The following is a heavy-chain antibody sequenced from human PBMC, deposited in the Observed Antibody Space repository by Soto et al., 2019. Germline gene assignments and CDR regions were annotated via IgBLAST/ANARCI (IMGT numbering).Heavy chain of an antibody. CDR3: ARLLAGSWAAYYFDY. CDR2: IYPGDSDT. V-gene: IGHV5-51*01. Sequence: PGESLKISCKGSGYSFTSYWIGWVRQMPGKGLEWMGIIYPGDSDTRYSPSFQGQVTISADKSISTAYLQWSSLKASDTAMYYCARLLAGSWAAYYFDYWGQGTLVTVSS. CDR1: GYSFTSYW. D-gene: IGHD1-26*01. J-gene: IGHJ4*02.